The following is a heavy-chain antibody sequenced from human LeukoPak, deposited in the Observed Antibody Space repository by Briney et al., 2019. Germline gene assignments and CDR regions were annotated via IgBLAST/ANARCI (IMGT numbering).Heavy chain of an antibody. CDR3: AKLLGEEY. D-gene: IGHD6-6*01. CDR1: GAFVSSYF. CDR2: VYHSGSS. J-gene: IGHJ4*02. Sequence: SETLSLTCTVSGAFVSSYFWSWIRQSPEKGLEWIGYVYHSGSSSSNPSLQSRVTISQDTSRNQVSLKMTSATAADTAVYYCAKLLGEEYWGQGTQVVVSS. V-gene: IGHV4-59*02.